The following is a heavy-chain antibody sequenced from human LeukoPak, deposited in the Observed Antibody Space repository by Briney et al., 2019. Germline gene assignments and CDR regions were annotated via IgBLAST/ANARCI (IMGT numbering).Heavy chain of an antibody. Sequence: GGSLRLSCAASGFTFSSYGMSWVRQAPGKGLEWVSAISGSGGSTYYADSVKGRFTISRDNSKNTLYLQMNSLRAEDTAVYYCAKDPGARGDPYWGQGTLVTVSS. CDR2: ISGSGGST. J-gene: IGHJ4*02. CDR1: GFTFSSYG. V-gene: IGHV3-23*01. CDR3: AKDPGARGDPY. D-gene: IGHD2-21*02.